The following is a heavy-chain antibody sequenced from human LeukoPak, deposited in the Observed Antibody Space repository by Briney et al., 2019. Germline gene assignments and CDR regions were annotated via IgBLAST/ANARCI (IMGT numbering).Heavy chain of an antibody. CDR2: ISGSGGST. D-gene: IGHD6-13*01. Sequence: GGSLRLSCAASGVTFNNYNMNWVRQAPGKGLEWVSAISGSGGSTYYADSVKGRFTISRDNSKNTLYLQMNSLRAEDTAVYYCAKDRKYSSSWYDAFDIWGQGTMVTVSS. J-gene: IGHJ3*02. CDR1: GVTFNNYN. CDR3: AKDRKYSSSWYDAFDI. V-gene: IGHV3-23*01.